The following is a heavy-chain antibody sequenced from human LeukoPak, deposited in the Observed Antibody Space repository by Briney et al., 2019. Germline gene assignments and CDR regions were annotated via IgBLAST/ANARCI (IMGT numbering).Heavy chain of an antibody. Sequence: PGGSLRLSCAASGFTFFTYSMHWVRQAPGKGLEWVAVVSNDGSNKNYADSVKGRLTISRDNSKSTLYLQMNSLRPDDTAVYYCARGVTEDTGVAQFDSWGQGSLVTVSS. V-gene: IGHV3-30*04. CDR1: GFTFFTYS. J-gene: IGHJ4*02. CDR2: VSNDGSNK. CDR3: ARGVTEDTGVAQFDS. D-gene: IGHD3-3*01.